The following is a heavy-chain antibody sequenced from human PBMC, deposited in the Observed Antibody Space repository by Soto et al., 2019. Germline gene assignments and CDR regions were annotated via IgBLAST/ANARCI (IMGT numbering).Heavy chain of an antibody. CDR3: LPERGAGSYNGYAREAH. Sequence: EVQLVQSGGGLVKPGESLTLSCAGSGFTFANAWMSWVRQAPGKGLEWFGRMKSITDAGTTDLAAPVKGRFSISRDESKNTWSLRMTNVKVEDTALYYCLPERGAGSYNGYAREAHWGQGTLVTVSS. D-gene: IGHD5-12*01. CDR1: GFTFANAW. V-gene: IGHV3-15*01. J-gene: IGHJ4*02. CDR2: MKSITDAGTT.